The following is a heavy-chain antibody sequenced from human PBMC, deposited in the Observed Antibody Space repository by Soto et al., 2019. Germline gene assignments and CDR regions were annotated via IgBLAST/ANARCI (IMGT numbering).Heavy chain of an antibody. Sequence: SETLSLTCTVSGGSVSSGSYYWSWIRQPPGKGLEWIGYIYYGGSTNYNPSLKSRVTISVDTSKNQFSLKLSSVTAADTAVYFFAREGVSKGESDPLGQATLVTSPQ. CDR1: GGSVSSGSYY. J-gene: IGHJ5*02. D-gene: IGHD3-10*01. V-gene: IGHV4-61*01. CDR3: AREGVSKGESDP. CDR2: IYYGGST.